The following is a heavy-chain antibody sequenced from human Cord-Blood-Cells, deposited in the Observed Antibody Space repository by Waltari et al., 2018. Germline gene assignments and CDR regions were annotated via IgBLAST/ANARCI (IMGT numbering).Heavy chain of an antibody. Sequence: EVQLLESGGGLVQPGGSLRLSCAASGFTFSSYAMSWVRQAPGKGLEWVSAISGSGGSTNYADSVKGRFTISRDNSKSTLYLQMNSLRTEDTAVYYCAKDRVAARFRYYYGMDVWGQGTTVTVSS. D-gene: IGHD6-6*01. CDR2: ISGSGGST. V-gene: IGHV3-23*01. CDR3: AKDRVAARFRYYYGMDV. CDR1: GFTFSSYA. J-gene: IGHJ6*02.